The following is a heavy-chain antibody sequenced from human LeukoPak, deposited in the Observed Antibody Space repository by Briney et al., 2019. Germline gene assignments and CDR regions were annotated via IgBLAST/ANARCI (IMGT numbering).Heavy chain of an antibody. V-gene: IGHV4-4*07. CDR2: ISGSGST. CDR3: ARDSGTTGEVKFDP. D-gene: IGHD3-10*01. J-gene: IGHJ5*02. Sequence: SETLSLTCTVSGGSINSYWSWMRQPAGKGLEWIGRISGSGSTTYNPSLKSRLSISIDTSKNQFSLKLMSVTAADTAVYYCARDSGTTGEVKFDPWGQGTLVTVSS. CDR1: GGSINSY.